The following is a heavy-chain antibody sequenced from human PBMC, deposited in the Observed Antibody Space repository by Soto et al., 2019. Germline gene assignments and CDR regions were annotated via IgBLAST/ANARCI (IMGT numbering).Heavy chain of an antibody. CDR3: AARKSAYRHFDY. CDR1: GGSISSGDYH. Sequence: SETLSLTCTVSGGSISSGDYHWSWIRQPPGKGLEWIGYIHYSGSTYHNPSLKSRVTISVDTSKNQFSLKLSSVTAADTAVYYCAARKSAYRHFDYWGQGTLVTVSS. CDR2: IHYSGST. D-gene: IGHD3-3*01. V-gene: IGHV4-30-4*01. J-gene: IGHJ4*02.